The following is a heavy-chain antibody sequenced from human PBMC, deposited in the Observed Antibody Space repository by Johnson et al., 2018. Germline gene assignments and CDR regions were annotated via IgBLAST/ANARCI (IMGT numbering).Heavy chain of an antibody. CDR3: AREYFDWLGAARGMDV. CDR1: RFTFSSYG. D-gene: IGHD3-9*01. V-gene: IGHV3-33*01. CDR2: IWYDVSNK. J-gene: IGHJ6*02. Sequence: QVQLVQSGGGVVQPGRSLRLSCAASRFTFSSYGMHWVRQAPGKGLEWVAVIWYDVSNKYYADSVKGRFTISRDNSKNTLYLQMNSLRAEDTAVYYCAREYFDWLGAARGMDVWGQGTTVTVSS.